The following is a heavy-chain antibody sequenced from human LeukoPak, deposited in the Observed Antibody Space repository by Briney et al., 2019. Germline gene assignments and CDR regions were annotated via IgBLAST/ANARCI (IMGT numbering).Heavy chain of an antibody. V-gene: IGHV3-7*01. Sequence: PGGSLRLSCASSGFTFTYHWMSWVRQAPGKGLEWVANIDEHGSSQFYAAAVQGRFTISRDNARNSVSLQMTSLRGEDTALYFCSKREGRSFGSWGQGTLVTVSS. CDR1: GFTFTYHW. CDR3: SKREGRSFGS. CDR2: IDEHGSSQ. J-gene: IGHJ4*02. D-gene: IGHD1-14*01.